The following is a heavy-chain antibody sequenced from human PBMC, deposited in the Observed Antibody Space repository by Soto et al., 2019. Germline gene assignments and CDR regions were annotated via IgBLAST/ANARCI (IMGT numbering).Heavy chain of an antibody. CDR2: INHSGST. CDR1: GGSFSGYY. Sequence: QVQLQQWGAGLLKPSETLSLTCAVYGGSFSGYYWSWIRQPPGKGLEWIGEINHSGSTNYNPSLKRRVTISVDTSKNQFSLKLSSVTAADTAVYYCARRIAAAGTAVDYWGQGTLVTVSS. CDR3: ARRIAAAGTAVDY. J-gene: IGHJ4*02. D-gene: IGHD6-13*01. V-gene: IGHV4-34*01.